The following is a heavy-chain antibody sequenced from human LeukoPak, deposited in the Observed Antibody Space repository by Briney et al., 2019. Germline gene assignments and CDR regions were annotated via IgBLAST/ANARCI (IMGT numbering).Heavy chain of an antibody. CDR3: AKGDLYCSGTSCYLAY. CDR2: ISSDGSST. Sequence: GGSLRLSCAASGFTFSSYWMQWVRQAPGQGLVWVSRISSDGSSTTYADSVKGRFTISRDNAKNTLYLQMNNLRAEDTAVYYCAKGDLYCSGTSCYLAYWGQGTLVTVSS. D-gene: IGHD2-2*01. J-gene: IGHJ4*02. V-gene: IGHV3-74*01. CDR1: GFTFSSYW.